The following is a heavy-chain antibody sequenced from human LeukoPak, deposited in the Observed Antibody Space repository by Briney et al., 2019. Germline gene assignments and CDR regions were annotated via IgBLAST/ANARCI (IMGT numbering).Heavy chain of an antibody. V-gene: IGHV4-59*01. CDR1: GGSISSYH. J-gene: IGHJ5*02. Sequence: SETLSLTCTVSGGSISSYHWSWIRQPPGKGLEWIGYVYYSGSTNYNPSLKSRVTISVDTSKNQFSLKVSSVTAADTAVYYCAREVPAITSMVRPPPRFDPWGQGTLVTVSS. CDR3: AREVPAITSMVRPPPRFDP. D-gene: IGHD3-10*01. CDR2: VYYSGST.